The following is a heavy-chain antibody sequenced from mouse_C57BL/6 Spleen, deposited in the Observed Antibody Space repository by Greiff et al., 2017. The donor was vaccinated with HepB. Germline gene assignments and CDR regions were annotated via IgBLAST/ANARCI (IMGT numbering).Heavy chain of an antibody. D-gene: IGHD4-1*01. V-gene: IGHV1-26*01. CDR3: ARNWVEDFDV. CDR1: GYTFTDYY. CDR2: INPNNGGT. Sequence: VQLQQSGPELVKPGASVKISCKASGYTFTDYYMNWVKQSHGKSLEWIGDINPNNGGTSYNQKFKGKATLTVDKSSSTAYMELRSLTSEDSAVYYCARNWVEDFDVWGTGTTVTVSS. J-gene: IGHJ1*03.